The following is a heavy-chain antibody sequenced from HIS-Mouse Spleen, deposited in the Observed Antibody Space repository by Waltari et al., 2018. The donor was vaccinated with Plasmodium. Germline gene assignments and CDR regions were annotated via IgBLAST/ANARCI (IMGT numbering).Heavy chain of an antibody. D-gene: IGHD4-17*01. J-gene: IGHJ3*02. CDR2: IYSGGST. CDR1: GLTVTSHY. V-gene: IGHV3-53*01. CDR3: ASKTTVTNHAFDI. Sequence: EVKLVESGGGLIKPGGSLILSWSALGLTVTSHYLTSARQAPGKGLEWVSVIYSGGSTYYADSVKGRFTISRDNSKNTLYLQMNSLRAEDTAVYYCASKTTVTNHAFDIWGQGTMVTVSS.